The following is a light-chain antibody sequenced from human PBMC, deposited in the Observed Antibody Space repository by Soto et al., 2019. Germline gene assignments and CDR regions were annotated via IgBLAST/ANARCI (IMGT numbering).Light chain of an antibody. CDR1: SSDSGSYDL. J-gene: IGLJ1*01. CDR3: CSFADFTYV. CDR2: EVT. Sequence: QSVLTQPASVSGSPGQSITISCTGTSSDSGSYDLVSWYQQHPGTAPKLIIYEVTKRPSGVSTRFSGSKSGNTASLTISGLQAVDEADYYCCSFADFTYVFGTGTKVTGL. V-gene: IGLV2-23*02.